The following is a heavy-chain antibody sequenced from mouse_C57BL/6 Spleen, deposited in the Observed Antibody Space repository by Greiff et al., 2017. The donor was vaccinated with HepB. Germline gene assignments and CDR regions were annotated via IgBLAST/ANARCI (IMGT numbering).Heavy chain of an antibody. D-gene: IGHD4-1*01. Sequence: EVQLQQSGPELVKPGASVKISCKASGYSFTDYKRNGGKKSNGKSLEWIGVINPNYGTTSYNQKFKGKATLTVDQSSSTAYMQLNSLTSEDSAVYYCARGELGLYAMDYWGQGTSVTVSS. CDR1: GYSFTDYK. V-gene: IGHV1-39*01. J-gene: IGHJ4*01. CDR3: ARGELGLYAMDY. CDR2: INPNYGTT.